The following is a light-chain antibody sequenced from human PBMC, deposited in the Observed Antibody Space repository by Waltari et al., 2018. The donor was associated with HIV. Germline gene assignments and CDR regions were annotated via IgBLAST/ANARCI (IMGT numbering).Light chain of an antibody. CDR3: QQSLRSPLT. CDR1: QTINDK. CDR2: DAS. Sequence: DIQMTQSPSSLSASVGDRVTITCRSSQTINDKLNWYQQKPGEAPKVLIYDASTLETGVPSRFSGFGSGTEVTLTISSLQPDDFASYFCQQSLRSPLTFGPGTKVD. V-gene: IGKV1-39*01. J-gene: IGKJ3*01.